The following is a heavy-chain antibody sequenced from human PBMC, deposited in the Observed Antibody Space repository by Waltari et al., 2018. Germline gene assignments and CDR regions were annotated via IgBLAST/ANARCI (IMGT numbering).Heavy chain of an antibody. V-gene: IGHV1-69*08. CDR1: GATFSSYA. D-gene: IGHD4-17*01. J-gene: IGHJ6*02. CDR3: ALGGDYPPPGYYYYGMDV. CDR2: IIPIFGTA. Sequence: QVQLVQSGAEVKKPGSSAKVSCKASGATFSSYAISWVRRAPGQGLGWMGRIIPIFGTANYAQKFQGRVTITADKSTSTAYMELSSLRSEDTAVYYCALGGDYPPPGYYYYGMDVWGQGTTVTVSS.